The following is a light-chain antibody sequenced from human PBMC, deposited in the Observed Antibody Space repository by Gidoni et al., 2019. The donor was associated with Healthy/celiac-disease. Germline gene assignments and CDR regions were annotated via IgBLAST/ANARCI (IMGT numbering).Light chain of an antibody. CDR2: GAS. CDR1: QSVSSN. CDR3: QQYNNWPPLT. Sequence: LSCRASQSVSSNLAWYQQKPGQAPRLLIYGASTRATGIPARFSGSGSGTEFTLTISSLQSEDFAVYYCQQYNNWPPLTFGGGTKVEIK. V-gene: IGKV3-15*01. J-gene: IGKJ4*01.